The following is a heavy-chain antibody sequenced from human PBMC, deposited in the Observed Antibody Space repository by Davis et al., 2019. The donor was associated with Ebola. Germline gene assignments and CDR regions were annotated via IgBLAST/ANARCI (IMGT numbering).Heavy chain of an antibody. Sequence: ASVKVSCKASGYTFTNYYMHWVRQAPGQGLEWMGIISPSGGSTNYAQKFQGRVTMTRDTSTSTVYMELSSLRSEDTAVYDCAREDFGVFSTNYYYHGMDVWGQGTMVSVFS. CDR3: AREDFGVFSTNYYYHGMDV. CDR2: ISPSGGST. D-gene: IGHD3-3*01. V-gene: IGHV1-46*03. CDR1: GYTFTNYY. J-gene: IGHJ6*02.